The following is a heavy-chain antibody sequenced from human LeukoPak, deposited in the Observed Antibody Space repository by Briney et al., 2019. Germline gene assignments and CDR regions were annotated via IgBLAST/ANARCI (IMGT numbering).Heavy chain of an antibody. CDR2: ISDSGRNT. V-gene: IGHV3-23*01. CDR3: VKAALRSSGGFRPYFDC. D-gene: IGHD6-19*01. CDR1: GFTFNNFG. Sequence: GGSLRLSCAASGFTFNNFGMIWVRQTPGKGLDWVSAISDSGRNTFYADSVKGRFIISRDSSNNTLYLQMNSLRAEDTAVYFCVKAALRSSGGFRPYFDCWGQGTLVTVSS. J-gene: IGHJ4*02.